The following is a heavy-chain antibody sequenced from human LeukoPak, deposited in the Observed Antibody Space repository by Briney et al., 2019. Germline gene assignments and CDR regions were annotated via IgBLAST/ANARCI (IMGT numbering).Heavy chain of an antibody. J-gene: IGHJ3*01. CDR1: GGSISGGRYF. V-gene: IGHV4-39*01. CDR2: IFYSWST. D-gene: IGHD6-19*01. CDR3: ARHLTDWQSVAAPPASDAFGV. Sequence: PSETLSLTCTVSGGSISGGRYFWGWIRQPPGKELEWIGTIFYSWSTYYNPSLQGRVTMSVDTSKNQFSLELRSVTAADTSLYYCARHLTDWQSVAAPPASDAFGVWGPGAMVTVSS.